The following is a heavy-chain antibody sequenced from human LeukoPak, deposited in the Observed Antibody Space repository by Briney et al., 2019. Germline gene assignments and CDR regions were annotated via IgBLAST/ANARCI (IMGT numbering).Heavy chain of an antibody. CDR1: GYTFTGYY. CDR3: ATLGYCSGGSCYVNYFDY. Sequence: ASVKVSCKASGYTFTGYYMNWVRQAPGQGLGWVGWINPNSGGTNYAQKFPGRVTMTRDTSISTAYMELSRLRSDDTAVYYCATLGYCSGGSCYVNYFDYWGQGTLVTVSS. CDR2: INPNSGGT. J-gene: IGHJ4*02. D-gene: IGHD2-15*01. V-gene: IGHV1-2*02.